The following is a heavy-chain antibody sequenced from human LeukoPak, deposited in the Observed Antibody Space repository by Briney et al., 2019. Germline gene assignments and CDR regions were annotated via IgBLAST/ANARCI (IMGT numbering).Heavy chain of an antibody. J-gene: IGHJ4*02. D-gene: IGHD2-8*01. V-gene: IGHV5-51*01. Sequence: GESLKISCKASGYSFTTYWIGWVRQAPGKGLEWMGIIYPADSSTEYSPSFQGQVTISADKSISTAYLQWSSLKASDTAMYYCAAHYCTNGVCSSYGDYDIDYWGQGTLVTVSS. CDR2: IYPADSST. CDR1: GYSFTTYW. CDR3: AAHYCTNGVCSSYGDYDIDY.